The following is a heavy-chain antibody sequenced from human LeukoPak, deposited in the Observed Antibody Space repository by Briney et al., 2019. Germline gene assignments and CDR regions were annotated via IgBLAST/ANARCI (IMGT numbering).Heavy chain of an antibody. CDR2: ISSSSIYI. Sequence: GGSLRLSCAASGFTFSSYSMNWVRQAPGKGLEWVSSISSSSIYIYYADSLKGRFTISRDNAKNSLYLQMNSLRAEDTGVYYCARDRGSSGGWGQGTLVTVSS. V-gene: IGHV3-21*01. CDR1: GFTFSSYS. D-gene: IGHD3-10*01. CDR3: ARDRGSSGG. J-gene: IGHJ4*02.